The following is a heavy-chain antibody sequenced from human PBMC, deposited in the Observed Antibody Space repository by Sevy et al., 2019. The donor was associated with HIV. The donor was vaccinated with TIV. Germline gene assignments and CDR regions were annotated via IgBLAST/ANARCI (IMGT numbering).Heavy chain of an antibody. J-gene: IGHJ6*02. V-gene: IGHV3-21*01. CDR1: GFTFNTYN. Sequence: GGSLRLSCGASGFTFNTYNFNWVRQAPGKGLECVSSISSTSTYIYYADSVRGRFTMSRDNAKNSLYLQMNNLRAEDTAIYYCARDGGATDYGMDVWGLGPTVTVSS. CDR3: ARDGGATDYGMDV. D-gene: IGHD1-26*01. CDR2: ISSTSTYI.